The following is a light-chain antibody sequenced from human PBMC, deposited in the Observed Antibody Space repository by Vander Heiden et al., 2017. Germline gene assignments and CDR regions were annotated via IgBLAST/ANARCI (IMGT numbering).Light chain of an antibody. J-gene: IGLJ2*01. CDR1: QLGDKY. Sequence: SYELTQPPSVSVSPGQTASITCPGDQLGDKYAFWYQQTPGESRVLVIYQDRKRPAGIAERFSGSNSGTTATLTISGNQDMDEADYYCQAWDSSTPVVFGGGTKLTVL. CDR3: QAWDSSTPVV. CDR2: QDR. V-gene: IGLV3-1*01.